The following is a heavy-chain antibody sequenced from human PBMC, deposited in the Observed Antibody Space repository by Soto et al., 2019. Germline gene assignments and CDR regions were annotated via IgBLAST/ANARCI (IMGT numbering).Heavy chain of an antibody. V-gene: IGHV3-23*01. Sequence: EVQLLESGGGLVQPGGSLRLSCAASGFTFSSYAMSWVRQAPGKGLEWVSAISGSGGSTYYADSVKGRFTISRDNSKNALYLQMNSLRAEDTAVYYCASGASDFWSAPTRGWGQGTLVTVSS. J-gene: IGHJ4*02. CDR3: ASGASDFWSAPTRG. CDR1: GFTFSSYA. CDR2: ISGSGGST. D-gene: IGHD3-3*01.